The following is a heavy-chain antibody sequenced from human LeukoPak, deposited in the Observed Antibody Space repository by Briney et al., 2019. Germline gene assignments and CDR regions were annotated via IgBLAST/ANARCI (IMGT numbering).Heavy chain of an antibody. J-gene: IGHJ6*02. CDR3: ARGDREYGMDA. CDR1: GGTFSSYA. D-gene: IGHD5-24*01. V-gene: IGHV1-69*13. CDR2: IIPIFGTT. Sequence: GASVKVSCKASGGTFSSYAISWVRQAPGQGLEWMGGIIPIFGTTNYAQKFQGRVTITADESTSTAYMELSSLRSEDTAVYYCARGDREYGMDAWGQGTTVTVSS.